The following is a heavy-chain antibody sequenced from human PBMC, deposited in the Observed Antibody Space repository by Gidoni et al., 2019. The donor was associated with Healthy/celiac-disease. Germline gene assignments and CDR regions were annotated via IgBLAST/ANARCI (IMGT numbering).Heavy chain of an antibody. J-gene: IGHJ2*01. CDR2: INHSGST. CDR1: GGSFSGYY. D-gene: IGHD3-22*01. Sequence: QVQLQQWGAGLLQPSETLSLTCAVYGGSFSGYYWSWIRQPPGKGLEWIGEINHSGSTNYNPSLKSRVTISVDTSKNQFSLKLSSVTAADTAVYYCARGFTMIVVVTTSYFDLWGRGTLVTVSS. CDR3: ARGFTMIVVVTTSYFDL. V-gene: IGHV4-34*01.